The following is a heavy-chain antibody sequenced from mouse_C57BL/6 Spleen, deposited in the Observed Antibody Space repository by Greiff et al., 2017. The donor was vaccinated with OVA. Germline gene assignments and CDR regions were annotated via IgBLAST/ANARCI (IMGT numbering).Heavy chain of an antibody. CDR1: GFTFSDYG. Sequence: DVHLVESGGGLVKPGGSLKLSCAASGFTFSDYGMHWVRQAPEKGLEWVAYISSGSSTIYYADTVKGRFTISRDNAKNTLFLQMTSLRSEDTAMYDCARRIYYGSSYDYAMDYWGQGTSVTVSS. D-gene: IGHD1-1*01. CDR2: ISSGSSTI. CDR3: ARRIYYGSSYDYAMDY. J-gene: IGHJ4*01. V-gene: IGHV5-17*01.